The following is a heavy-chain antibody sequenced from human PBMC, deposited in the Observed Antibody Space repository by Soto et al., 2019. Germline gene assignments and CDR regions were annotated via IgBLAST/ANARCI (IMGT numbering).Heavy chain of an antibody. CDR2: INEDGSET. J-gene: IGHJ6*02. CDR1: TFSFSSFW. CDR3: VRGHHGLEV. Sequence: EVQLVESGGGLVQPGGSLRLSCTSSTFSFSSFWMSWVRQAPGQGLEWVAYINEDGSETHSVDSMKGRFTISRDNAKNSLFLQMNSLRAEDTATCYCVRGHHGLEVWGQGTTVTVSS. V-gene: IGHV3-7*04.